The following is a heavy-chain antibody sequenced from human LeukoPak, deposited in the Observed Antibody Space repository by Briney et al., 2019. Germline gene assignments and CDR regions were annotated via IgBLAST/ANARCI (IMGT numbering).Heavy chain of an antibody. J-gene: IGHJ6*02. V-gene: IGHV3-30*14. D-gene: IGHD3-10*01. Sequence: PGRSLRLSCAASGXTFSRYAMHWVRQAPGKGREWVAVISYDGSQEYYADSVKGRFTISRDNSKNTLYLQMNSLRTEDTAVYYCARRWAPTSGNYFCMDVWGQGTTVIVSS. CDR3: ARRWAPTSGNYFCMDV. CDR1: GXTFSRYA. CDR2: ISYDGSQE.